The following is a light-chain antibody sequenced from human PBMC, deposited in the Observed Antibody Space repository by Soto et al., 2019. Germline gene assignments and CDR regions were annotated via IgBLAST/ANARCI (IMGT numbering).Light chain of an antibody. J-gene: IGKJ1*01. V-gene: IGKV1-5*03. CDR1: QTISSW. CDR2: KAS. Sequence: DIKMTQSPSTLSGSVGERVTITCRASQTISSWLAWYQQKPGKAPKLLIYKASTINSGVPARFSGSGSGTEFTLTISSLQPDDFATYYCQHYNSYSEAFGQGTKVELK. CDR3: QHYNSYSEA.